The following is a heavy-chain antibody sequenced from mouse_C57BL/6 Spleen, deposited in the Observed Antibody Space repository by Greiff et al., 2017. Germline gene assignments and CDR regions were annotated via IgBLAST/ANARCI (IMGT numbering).Heavy chain of an antibody. J-gene: IGHJ2*01. V-gene: IGHV1-64*01. CDR2: IHPNSGST. D-gene: IGHD1-1*01. Sequence: QVQLQQPGAELVKPGASVKLSCKASGYTFTSYWMHWVKQRPGQGLEWIGMIHPNSGSTNYNEKFKSKATLTVDKSSSTAYMQLSSLTSEDSAVYYCARHYGSSGDYFDYWGQGTTRTVSS. CDR3: ARHYGSSGDYFDY. CDR1: GYTFTSYW.